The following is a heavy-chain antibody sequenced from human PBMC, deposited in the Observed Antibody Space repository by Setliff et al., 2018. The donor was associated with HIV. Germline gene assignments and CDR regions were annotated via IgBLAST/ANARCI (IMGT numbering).Heavy chain of an antibody. CDR2: ISGSAGST. CDR1: GFTFSSFA. J-gene: IGHJ4*02. CDR3: AKETFYYDSSGYWPEPGYYFDY. Sequence: GESLTISCAASGFTFSSFAMTWVRQAPGKGLEWVSSISGSAGSTYYADSVKGRFTISRDNSKNTLYLQMNSLRAEDTAVYYCAKETFYYDSSGYWPEPGYYFDYWGQGTLVTVSS. D-gene: IGHD3-22*01. V-gene: IGHV3-23*01.